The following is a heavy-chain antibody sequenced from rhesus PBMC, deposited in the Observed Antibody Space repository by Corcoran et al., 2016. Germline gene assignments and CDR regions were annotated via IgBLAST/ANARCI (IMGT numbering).Heavy chain of an antibody. V-gene: IGHV1-198*02. CDR3: ARFPPGCSYFDY. CDR2: IGPIDGIT. J-gene: IGHJ4*01. D-gene: IGHD2-15*01. Sequence: VPLEPSGDAVTKLLSSLRLHCRSLVFPVARSPIQWVRQAWVQGLEWIGYIGPIDGITNYEANLKGRVTISADTTTSTSSMELSWVRAADTAVYYCARFPPGCSYFDYWGQGVLVTVSS. CDR1: VFPVARSP.